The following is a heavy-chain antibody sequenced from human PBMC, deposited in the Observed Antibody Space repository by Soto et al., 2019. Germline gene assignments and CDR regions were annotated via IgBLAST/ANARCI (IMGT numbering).Heavy chain of an antibody. D-gene: IGHD3-22*01. CDR1: GGTFSSSA. CDR3: AASYYYDSSGYYLLHYYYYYGMDV. Sequence: SVKVSCKASGGTFSSSAVQWVRQARGQRLERIGWIVVGSGNTNYAQKFQERVTITRDMSTSTAYMELSSLRSEDTAVYYCAASYYYDSSGYYLLHYYYYYGMDVWGQGTTVTVSS. V-gene: IGHV1-58*01. J-gene: IGHJ6*02. CDR2: IVVGSGNT.